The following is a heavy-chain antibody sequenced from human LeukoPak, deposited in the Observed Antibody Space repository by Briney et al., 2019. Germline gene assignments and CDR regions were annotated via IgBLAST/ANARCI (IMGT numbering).Heavy chain of an antibody. J-gene: IGHJ4*02. V-gene: IGHV3-23*01. CDR3: AKDSPSPTQ. CDR2: ISGSGGST. CDR1: GGSIISST. Sequence: ETLSLTCTVSGGSIISSTFYWGWVRQAPGKGLEWVSAISGSGGSTYYADSVKGRFTISRDNSKNTLYLQMNSLRAEDTAVYYCAKDSPSPTQWGRGTLVTVSS.